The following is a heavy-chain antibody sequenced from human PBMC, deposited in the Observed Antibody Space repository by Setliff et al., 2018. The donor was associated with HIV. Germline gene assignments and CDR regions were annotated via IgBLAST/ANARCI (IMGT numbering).Heavy chain of an antibody. Sequence: GGSLRLSCAASGFTVSSNYMSWVRQAPGKGLEWVPVIYSGGTTYYADSVKGRFTISRDNSKNTLYLQMNSLRTEDTAVYYCARDRVRITIFGVPSDPYYMDVWGKGTTVTVSS. D-gene: IGHD3-3*01. CDR3: ARDRVRITIFGVPSDPYYMDV. CDR2: IYSGGTT. CDR1: GFTVSSNY. V-gene: IGHV3-66*02. J-gene: IGHJ6*03.